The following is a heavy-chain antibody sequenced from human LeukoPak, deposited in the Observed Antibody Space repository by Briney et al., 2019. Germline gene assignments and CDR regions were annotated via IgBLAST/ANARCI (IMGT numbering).Heavy chain of an antibody. CDR1: GCTFSSYA. Sequence: SGGSLRLTCAASGCTFSSYAMSWVRQAPGKGLELVSAISGSGGSTYYADSVKGRCTISRDNSKNTLYLHMHSLSAEDTAVYYCAKDKYLGSYWGQGSLVTVSS. V-gene: IGHV3-23*01. CDR2: ISGSGGST. D-gene: IGHD3-10*01. CDR3: AKDKYLGSY. J-gene: IGHJ4*02.